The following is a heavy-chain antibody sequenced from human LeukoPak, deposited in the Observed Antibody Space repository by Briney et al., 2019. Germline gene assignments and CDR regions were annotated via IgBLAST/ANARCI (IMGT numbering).Heavy chain of an antibody. J-gene: IGHJ5*02. V-gene: IGHV3-21*01. D-gene: IGHD3-10*01. Sequence: PGGSLRLSCAASGFTFSSYSMNWVRQAPGKGLECVSSISSSSSYIYYADSVKGRFTISRDNAKNSLYLQMNSLRAEDTAVYYCASTMVRGVRTRMNWFDPRGQGTLVTVSS. CDR3: ASTMVRGVRTRMNWFDP. CDR1: GFTFSSYS. CDR2: ISSSSSYI.